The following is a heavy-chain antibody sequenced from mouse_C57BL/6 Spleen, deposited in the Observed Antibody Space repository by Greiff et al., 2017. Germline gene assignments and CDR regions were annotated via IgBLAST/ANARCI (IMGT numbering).Heavy chain of an antibody. CDR2: IDPSDSYT. J-gene: IGHJ1*03. CDR1: GYTFTSYW. V-gene: IGHV1-59*01. CDR3: ARGTTVVARYFDV. Sequence: QVQLQQPGAELVRPGTSVKLSCKASGYTFTSYWMHWVKPRPGQGLEWIGVIDPSDSYTNYNQNFKGKATLTVDTSSSTAYMQLSRLTSEDSAVYYCARGTTVVARYFDVWGTGTTVTVSS. D-gene: IGHD1-1*01.